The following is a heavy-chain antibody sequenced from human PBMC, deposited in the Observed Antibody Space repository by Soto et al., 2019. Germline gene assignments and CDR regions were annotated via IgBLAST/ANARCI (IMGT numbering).Heavy chain of an antibody. Sequence: GGSLRLSCAASGFTFSDAWRSWVRQAPGKGLDWVGRIKSKSDGGTTEYAAPVRGRFTISRDDSKNTLYLQMNSLKTEDTAVYYCTTDLWRIAVVVGSTGYFNPWGQGTPVTVSS. CDR2: IKSKSDGGTT. CDR1: GFTFSDAW. J-gene: IGHJ5*02. CDR3: TTDLWRIAVVVGSTGYFNP. V-gene: IGHV3-15*01. D-gene: IGHD2-15*01.